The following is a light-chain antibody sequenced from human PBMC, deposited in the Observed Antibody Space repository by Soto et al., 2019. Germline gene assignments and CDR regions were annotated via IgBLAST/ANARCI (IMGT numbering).Light chain of an antibody. CDR3: CSYAGSSTSGVNV. CDR2: EGS. Sequence: QSVLTQHASVSGSPGQSITISCTGTSSDVGSYSLVSWYQQHPGKAPKLMIYEGSKRPSGVSNRFSGSKSGNTASLTISGLQAEDEADYYCCSYAGSSTSGVNVFGTGTKVTVL. CDR1: SSDVGSYSL. V-gene: IGLV2-23*01. J-gene: IGLJ1*01.